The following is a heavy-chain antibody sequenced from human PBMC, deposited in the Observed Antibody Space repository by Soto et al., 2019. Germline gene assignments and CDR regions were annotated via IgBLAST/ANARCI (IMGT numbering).Heavy chain of an antibody. CDR2: IKSKTDGGTT. Sequence: SVSNAWKNWVRQSPGKGLEWVGRIKSKTDGGTTDYAAPVKGRFTISRDDSKNTLYLQMNSLKTEDTAGYYCTTDWAHIAAAGKTVDPWGQGTLVTVSS. D-gene: IGHD6-13*01. CDR1: SVSNAW. J-gene: IGHJ5*02. V-gene: IGHV3-15*07. CDR3: TTDWAHIAAAGKTVDP.